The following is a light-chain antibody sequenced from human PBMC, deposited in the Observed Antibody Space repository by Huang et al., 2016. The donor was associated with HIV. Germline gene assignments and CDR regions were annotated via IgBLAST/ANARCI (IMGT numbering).Light chain of an antibody. J-gene: IGKJ3*01. Sequence: EIVLTQSPGTLSLSPGERATLSCRASQSVSSSYLAWYQQKPGQAPRLLIYGASSRATGIPDRFSGSGSGTDFTRTISRLEPEDFAVYYCQQYGSSFTFGPGTKVDIK. CDR3: QQYGSSFT. CDR1: QSVSSSY. V-gene: IGKV3-20*01. CDR2: GAS.